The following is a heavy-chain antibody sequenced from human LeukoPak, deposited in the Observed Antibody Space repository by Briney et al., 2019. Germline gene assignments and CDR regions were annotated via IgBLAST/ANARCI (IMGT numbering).Heavy chain of an antibody. D-gene: IGHD1-26*01. CDR2: IYYSGST. CDR1: GGSISSHY. V-gene: IGHV4-59*11. CDR3: ARGGFDGSYGD. Sequence: KPSETLSLTCTVSGGSISSHYWSWIRQPPGKGLEWIGYIYYSGSTNYNPSLKSRVTIPVDTSKNQFSLKLSSVTAADTAVYYCARGGFDGSYGDWGQGTLVTVSS. J-gene: IGHJ4*02.